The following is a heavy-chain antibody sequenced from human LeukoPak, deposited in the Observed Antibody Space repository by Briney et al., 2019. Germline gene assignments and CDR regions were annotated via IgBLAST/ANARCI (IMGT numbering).Heavy chain of an antibody. Sequence: ASVKVSCKASGGTFSSYTISWVRQAPGQGLEWMGGIIPIFGTANYAQKFQGRVTITADESTSTAYMELSRLRSEDTAVYYCARLIAVAGVDAFDIWGQGTMVTVSS. CDR1: GGTFSSYT. J-gene: IGHJ3*02. V-gene: IGHV1-69*13. CDR2: IIPIFGTA. D-gene: IGHD6-19*01. CDR3: ARLIAVAGVDAFDI.